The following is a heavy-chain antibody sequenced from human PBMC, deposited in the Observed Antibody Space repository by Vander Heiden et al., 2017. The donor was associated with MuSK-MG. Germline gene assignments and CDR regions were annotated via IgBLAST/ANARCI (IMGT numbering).Heavy chain of an antibody. J-gene: IGHJ5*02. D-gene: IGHD2-2*02. CDR3: ARRYCSGSRCYTAAHWFDP. Sequence: QVQLQESGPGLVRPAQSLALTCTVSGGSISGGDYYWTWIRQPPGKGLEWIGYIYYSGTTYYNPSLKSRVTISVDTSKNQFSLNLSSVTAADTAVYDCARRYCSGSRCYTAAHWFDPWGQGTLVTVSS. CDR1: GGSISGGDYY. V-gene: IGHV4-30-4*08. CDR2: IYYSGTT.